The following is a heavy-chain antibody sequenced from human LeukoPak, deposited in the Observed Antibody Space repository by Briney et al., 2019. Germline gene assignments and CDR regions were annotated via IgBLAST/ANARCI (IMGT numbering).Heavy chain of an antibody. CDR1: GGSISSYY. CDR3: ANLAVAGSSYYFDY. J-gene: IGHJ4*02. Sequence: SETLSLTCTVSGGSISSYYWSWIRQPPGKGLEWIGYIYYSGSTNYNPSLKSRVTISVDTSKNQFSLKLSSVTAADTAVYCCANLAVAGSSYYFDYWGQGTLVTVSS. D-gene: IGHD6-19*01. V-gene: IGHV4-59*01. CDR2: IYYSGST.